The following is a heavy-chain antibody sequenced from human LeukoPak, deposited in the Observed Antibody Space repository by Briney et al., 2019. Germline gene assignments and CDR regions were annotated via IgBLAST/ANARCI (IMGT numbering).Heavy chain of an antibody. Sequence: ASVKVSCTAFGYGFTSYYIHWVRQAPGQGLEWMGIINPSVGGTTYARKFQGRVTMTRDTSTSTVYMELSSLRSEDTAVYYCARHGSGRYYPAEGRVDYWGQGTLVTVSS. J-gene: IGHJ4*02. CDR3: ARHGSGRYYPAEGRVDY. D-gene: IGHD3-10*01. CDR2: INPSVGGT. CDR1: GYGFTSYY. V-gene: IGHV1-46*03.